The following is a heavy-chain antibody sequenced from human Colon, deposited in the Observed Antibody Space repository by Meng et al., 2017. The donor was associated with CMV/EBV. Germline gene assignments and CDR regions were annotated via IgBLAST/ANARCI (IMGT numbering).Heavy chain of an antibody. J-gene: IGHJ6*02. V-gene: IGHV3-NL1*01. CDR2: ICGGVSCT. D-gene: IGHD3-3*01. CDR1: GLTFKTSG. CDR3: AKSLGITIFGVVIDRPRNYGMDV. Sequence: GESLKISCAASGLTFKTSGVSWVRQTPGKGLEWVSIICGGVSCTYHEDSVKGRFTISRDNSKNTLYLQMNSLRAEDTAVYYCAKSLGITIFGVVIDRPRNYGMDVWGQGTTVTVSS.